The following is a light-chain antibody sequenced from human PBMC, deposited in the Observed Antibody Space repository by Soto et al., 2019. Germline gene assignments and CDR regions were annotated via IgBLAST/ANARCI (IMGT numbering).Light chain of an antibody. J-gene: IGKJ1*01. CDR3: QQYGSSGT. CDR1: QSVSTF. Sequence: EFVLTQSPATLSLSPGERAALSCRASQSVSTFLAWYQQKPGQAPRLLIYGASNRATGIPDRFSGSGSGTDLTLTISRMEPEDFAVYYCQQYGSSGTFGQGTKVDI. CDR2: GAS. V-gene: IGKV3-20*01.